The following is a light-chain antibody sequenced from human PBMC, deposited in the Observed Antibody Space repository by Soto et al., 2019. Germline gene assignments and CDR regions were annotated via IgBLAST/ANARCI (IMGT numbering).Light chain of an antibody. V-gene: IGKV3-20*01. CDR1: QTVTSSY. CDR2: AAS. Sequence: EIVLTQSPGTLSLSPGEGATLSCRASQTVTSSYLAWYQQKPGQAPKLLIYAASTRATGIPDRFSASGSGTDFTLTISRLEPEDFAVYYCQQYSDSPRTFGQGTKVDIK. CDR3: QQYSDSPRT. J-gene: IGKJ1*01.